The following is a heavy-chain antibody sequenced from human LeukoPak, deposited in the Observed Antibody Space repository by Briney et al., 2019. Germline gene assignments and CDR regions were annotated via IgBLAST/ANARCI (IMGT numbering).Heavy chain of an antibody. V-gene: IGHV3-74*01. Sequence: GGSLRLSCAASGFTFSTYWMHWVRQVPGKRLVWVSRVNSDGTTTTYADSVQGRFTISRDNAKNSLYLQMNSLRAEDTAVYYCAREKWLRYYMDVWGKGTTVTVSS. CDR3: AREKWLRYYMDV. J-gene: IGHJ6*03. CDR2: VNSDGTTT. D-gene: IGHD5-12*01. CDR1: GFTFSTYW.